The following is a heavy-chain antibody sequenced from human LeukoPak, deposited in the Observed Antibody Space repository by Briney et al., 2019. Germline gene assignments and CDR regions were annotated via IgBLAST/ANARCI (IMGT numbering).Heavy chain of an antibody. V-gene: IGHV3-33*01. J-gene: IGHJ4*02. CDR1: GFTFSSYG. CDR3: ARDRDYDSSGYSDY. Sequence: GGSLRLSCAASGFTFSSYGMHWVRQAPGKGLEWVAVIWYDGSNKYYADSVKGRFTISRGNSKNTLYLQMNSLRAEDTAVYYCARDRDYDSSGYSDYWGQGTLVTVSS. CDR2: IWYDGSNK. D-gene: IGHD3-22*01.